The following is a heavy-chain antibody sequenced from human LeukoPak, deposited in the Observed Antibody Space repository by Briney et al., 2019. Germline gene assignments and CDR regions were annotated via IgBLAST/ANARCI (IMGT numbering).Heavy chain of an antibody. V-gene: IGHV3-23*01. Sequence: PSETLSLTYGVYGGSFSGYYWSWIRQPPGKGLEWVSAISGSGGSTYYADSVKGRFTISRDNSKNTLYLQMNSLRAEDTAVYYCAKSVATPRTRDYWGQGTLVTVSS. J-gene: IGHJ4*02. CDR3: AKSVATPRTRDY. D-gene: IGHD5-12*01. CDR1: GGSFSGYY. CDR2: ISGSGGST.